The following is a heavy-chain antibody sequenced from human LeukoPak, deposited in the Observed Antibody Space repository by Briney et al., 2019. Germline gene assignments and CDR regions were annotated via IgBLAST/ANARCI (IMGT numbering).Heavy chain of an antibody. J-gene: IGHJ4*02. CDR1: GDSLRKSTFY. V-gene: IGHV4-39*07. Sequence: PSETLSLTCTVSGDSLRKSTFYWVWIRQPPGKGLEWIGSIYYSGGADYNPSLQSRVTISVDTSKNEFSLKVRSVTAADTAVYFCVRTHCEGDCFSAIRYWGQGTPVTVSS. CDR3: VRTHCEGDCFSAIRY. D-gene: IGHD2-21*02. CDR2: IYYSGGA.